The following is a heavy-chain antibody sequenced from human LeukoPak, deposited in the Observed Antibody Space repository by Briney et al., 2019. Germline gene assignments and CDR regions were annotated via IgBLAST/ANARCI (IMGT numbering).Heavy chain of an antibody. CDR1: GGSINSYY. V-gene: IGHV4-59*01. J-gene: IGHJ5*02. CDR3: ARFTPQGYGWGGYNRFDP. D-gene: IGHD3-16*01. CDR2: IYYSGST. Sequence: SETLSLTCTVSGGSINSYYWSWIRQPPGKGLEWIGYIYYSGSTKYNPSLKSRVTISVDTSKNQFSLNLTSVTAADTAVYYCARFTPQGYGWGGYNRFDPWGQGTLVTVSS.